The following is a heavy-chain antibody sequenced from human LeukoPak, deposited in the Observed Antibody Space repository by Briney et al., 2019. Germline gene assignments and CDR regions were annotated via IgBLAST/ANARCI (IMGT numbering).Heavy chain of an antibody. D-gene: IGHD3-22*01. J-gene: IGHJ5*02. CDR1: GYTFTSYY. CDR3: ARDLFSSGYGSGFDP. Sequence: ASVEVSCKASGYTFTSYYMHWVRQAPGQGLEWMGIINPSGGSTSYAQKFQGRVTMTRDMSTSTVYMELSSLRSEDTAVYYCARDLFSSGYGSGFDPWGQGTLVTVSS. CDR2: INPSGGST. V-gene: IGHV1-46*01.